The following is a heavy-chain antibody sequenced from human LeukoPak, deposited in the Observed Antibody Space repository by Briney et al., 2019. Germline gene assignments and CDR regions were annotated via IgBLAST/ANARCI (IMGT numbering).Heavy chain of an antibody. CDR3: ARAGSLLLWFGESPPDAFDI. CDR2: ISAYNGNT. V-gene: IGHV1-18*01. CDR1: GYTFTSYG. Sequence: GASVKVSCKASGYTFTSYGISWVRQAPGQGLEWMGWISAYNGNTNYAQKLQGRVTMTTDTSTSTAYMELRSLRSDDTAVYYCARAGSLLLWFGESPPDAFDIWGQGTMVTVSS. J-gene: IGHJ3*02. D-gene: IGHD3-10*01.